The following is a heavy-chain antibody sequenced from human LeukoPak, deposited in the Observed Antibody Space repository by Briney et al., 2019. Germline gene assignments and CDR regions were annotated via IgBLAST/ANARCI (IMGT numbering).Heavy chain of an antibody. V-gene: IGHV3-7*04. D-gene: IGHD2-21*02. CDR1: GFIFSNYW. CDR2: IKQDGSEK. J-gene: IGHJ4*02. CDR3: ARGVTAGLY. Sequence: PGGSLRLSCAASGFIFSNYWMSWVRQAPGKGLGWVANIKQDGSEKYYVDTVKGRFTISRDNAKNSLYLQMNSLRAEDTAVYYCARGVTAGLYWGQGTLVTVSS.